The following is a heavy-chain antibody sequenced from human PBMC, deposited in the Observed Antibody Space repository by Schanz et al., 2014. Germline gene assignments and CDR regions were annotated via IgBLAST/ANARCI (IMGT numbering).Heavy chain of an antibody. CDR2: INPSVGNT. D-gene: IGHD6-13*01. V-gene: IGHV1-46*03. CDR3: ARDGEAAAGCDY. J-gene: IGHJ4*02. CDR1: GYTFTSYY. Sequence: QVQLVQSGAEVKKPGASVKVSCKASGYTFTSYYIHWFRQAPGQGLEWMGLINPSVGNTNYAQKCRGRVTMTRDTSTSTVYMELSSLRSEDTAVYYCARDGEAAAGCDYWGQGTLVTVSS.